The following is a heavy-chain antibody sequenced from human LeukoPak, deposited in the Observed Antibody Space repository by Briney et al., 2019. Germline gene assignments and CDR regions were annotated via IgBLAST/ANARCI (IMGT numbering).Heavy chain of an antibody. V-gene: IGHV1-46*01. J-gene: IGHJ4*02. D-gene: IGHD1-26*01. CDR2: INPSGGST. CDR3: ARGDLSGSYQGSYFDY. CDR1: GYTFTSYY. Sequence: GASVKVSCKASGYTFTSYYMHWVRQAPGQGLEWMGIINPSGGSTSYAQKFQGRVTMTRDMSTSTVYMELSSLRSEDTAVYYCARGDLSGSYQGSYFDYWGQGTLVTVSS.